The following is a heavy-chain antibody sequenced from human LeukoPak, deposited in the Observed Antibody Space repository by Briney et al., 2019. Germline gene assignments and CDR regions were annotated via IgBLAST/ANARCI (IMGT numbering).Heavy chain of an antibody. CDR3: ARVTECELLRFDY. J-gene: IGHJ4*02. D-gene: IGHD1-26*01. CDR2: IIPILGIA. CDR1: GGTFISYT. Sequence: SLKVSCKASGGTFISYTISWVRQAPGHGLEWMGRIIPILGIANYAQKFQGRVTITADKSTSTAYMELSSLRSEDTAVYYCARVTECELLRFDYWGQGTLVTVSS. V-gene: IGHV1-69*02.